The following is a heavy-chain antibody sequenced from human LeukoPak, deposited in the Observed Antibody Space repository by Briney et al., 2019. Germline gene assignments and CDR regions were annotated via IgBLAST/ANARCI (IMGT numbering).Heavy chain of an antibody. V-gene: IGHV4-61*01. CDR1: GGSISSSSFY. D-gene: IGHD6-19*01. CDR3: AREGIAVADYAFDI. Sequence: PSETLSLTCTVSGGSISSSSFYWGWLRQPPGKGLEWIGYIYYSGCTNYNPSLKSRVTISVDTSKNQFSLKLSSVTAADTAVYYCAREGIAVADYAFDIWGQGTMVTVSS. J-gene: IGHJ3*02. CDR2: IYYSGCT.